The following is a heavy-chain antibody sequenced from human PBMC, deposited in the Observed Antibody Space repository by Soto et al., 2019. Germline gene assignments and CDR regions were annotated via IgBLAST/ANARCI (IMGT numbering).Heavy chain of an antibody. D-gene: IGHD3-10*01. CDR3: AGDGAYYYGSGSSIPTYGMDV. CDR1: GGTFSSYA. V-gene: IGHV1-69*13. Sequence: SVKVSCKASGGTFSSYAISWVRQAPGQGLEWMGGIIPIFGTANYAQKFQGRVTITADESTSTAYMELSSLRSEDTAVYYCAGDGAYYYGSGSSIPTYGMDVWGQGTTVTDSS. CDR2: IIPIFGTA. J-gene: IGHJ6*02.